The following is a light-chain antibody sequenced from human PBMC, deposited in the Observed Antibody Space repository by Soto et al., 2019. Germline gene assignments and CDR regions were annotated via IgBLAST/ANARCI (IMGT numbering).Light chain of an antibody. J-gene: IGLJ2*01. Sequence: QSVLTQPPSVSAAPGQKVTISCSGSSSNIGNTYVSWYQQLPGTAPKLLIYDNNKRPSGIPDRFSGSKSGTSATLGIAGLQTGDEADYYCEAWDSSLSAMVFGGGTKVTVL. CDR2: DNN. CDR1: SSNIGNTY. CDR3: EAWDSSLSAMV. V-gene: IGLV1-51*01.